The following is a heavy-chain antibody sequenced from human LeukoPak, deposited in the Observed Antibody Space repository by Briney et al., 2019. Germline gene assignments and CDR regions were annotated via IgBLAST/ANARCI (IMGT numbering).Heavy chain of an antibody. Sequence: SETLSLTCTVSGGSISTYYWSWIRQPPGKGLEWIGYIYDNGSPSYNPSLKSRVTISVDSSKNQFSLRLSSVTAADTAVYYCARRRLDSSGLYYFDYWGQGTLVTVSS. J-gene: IGHJ4*02. CDR2: IYDNGSP. CDR3: ARRRLDSSGLYYFDY. D-gene: IGHD3-22*01. CDR1: GGSISTYY. V-gene: IGHV4-59*08.